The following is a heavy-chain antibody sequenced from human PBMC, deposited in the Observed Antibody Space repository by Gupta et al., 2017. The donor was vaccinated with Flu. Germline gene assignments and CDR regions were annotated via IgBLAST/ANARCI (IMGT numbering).Heavy chain of an antibody. V-gene: IGHV3-9*01. J-gene: IGHJ4*02. D-gene: IGHD2-2*01. CDR2: ISWNSGSI. CDR3: AKDNGWSLKDGGVRGVVPAAHFAY. Sequence: PGKGLEWVSGISWNSGSIGYADSVKGRFTISRDNAKNSLYLQMNSLRAEDTALYYCAKDNGWSLKDGGVRGVVPAAHFAYWGQGTLVTVSS.